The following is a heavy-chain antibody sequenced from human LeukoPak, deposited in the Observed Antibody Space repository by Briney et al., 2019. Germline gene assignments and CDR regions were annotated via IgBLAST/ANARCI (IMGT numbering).Heavy chain of an antibody. Sequence: PSETLSLTCTVSGGSISSYYWSWIRQPPGKGLEWIGYIYYTGSTNYNPSLKSRVTISVDTSKNQFSLKLSSVTAADTAVYYCARVDSSNWYEYRGYFDYWGQGTLVTVSS. CDR1: GGSISSYY. J-gene: IGHJ4*02. V-gene: IGHV4-59*01. CDR3: ARVDSSNWYEYRGYFDY. CDR2: IYYTGST. D-gene: IGHD6-13*01.